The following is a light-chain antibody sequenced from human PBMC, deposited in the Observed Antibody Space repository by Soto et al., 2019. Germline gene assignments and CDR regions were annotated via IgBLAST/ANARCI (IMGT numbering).Light chain of an antibody. CDR2: GAS. Sequence: EIVMTQSPATLSVSPGESATLSCRASPSVSSNLVWYQQKPSQAPRLLIYGASTRATGIPARFNGRGSGTEFTLTISSLQSEDFAIYYCQQYKDWPPVTFGQGTRLEIK. CDR3: QQYKDWPPVT. V-gene: IGKV3-15*01. J-gene: IGKJ5*01. CDR1: PSVSSN.